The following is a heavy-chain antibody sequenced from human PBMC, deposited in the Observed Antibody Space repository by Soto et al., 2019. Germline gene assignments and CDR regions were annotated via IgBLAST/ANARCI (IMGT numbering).Heavy chain of an antibody. CDR3: ARHTTYSSGWDPFDN. D-gene: IGHD6-19*01. CDR2: IYYSGNT. CDR1: GGSINTSGHY. V-gene: IGHV4-39*01. J-gene: IGHJ4*02. Sequence: PLETLSLTCTVSGGSINTSGHYWGWIRQPPGKGLEWIGSIYYSGNTYYSPSLKSRVTLSADTSKSQFSLKLRSVTAADTAVYYCARHTTYSSGWDPFDNWGQGTLVTVSS.